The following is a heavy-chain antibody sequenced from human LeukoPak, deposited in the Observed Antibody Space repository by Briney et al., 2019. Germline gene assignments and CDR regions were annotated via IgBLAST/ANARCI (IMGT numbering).Heavy chain of an antibody. CDR2: IYFTGST. D-gene: IGHD3-9*01. CDR1: VDSVTNTLLY. V-gene: IGHV4-39*01. CDR3: ARLRKGRFFDYIFDS. Sequence: SETLSLTCTVSVDSVTNTLLYWGWIRQPPGKGLEWLANIYFTGSTYPNPSLRSRVTMSVDTSKYQFSLKLSSVTAKDRGVYYCARLRKGRFFDYIFDSWGQGTLVTVSS. J-gene: IGHJ4*02.